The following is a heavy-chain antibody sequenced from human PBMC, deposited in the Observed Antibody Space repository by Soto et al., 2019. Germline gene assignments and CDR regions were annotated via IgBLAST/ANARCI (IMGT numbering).Heavy chain of an antibody. V-gene: IGHV1-3*01. CDR2: INAANGNT. D-gene: IGHD3-3*01. J-gene: IGHJ4*02. CDR1: GYTFTSHY. Sequence: QVQLVQSGAEVKQSGASVKLSCKASGYTFTSHYIHWVRQAPGQRLEWMGCINAANGNTPYSQKFQGSITITMETSASTAYMELSSLKSEDTAVYYGAGELQFLEKGFDYWGQGTLVTVSS. CDR3: AGELQFLEKGFDY.